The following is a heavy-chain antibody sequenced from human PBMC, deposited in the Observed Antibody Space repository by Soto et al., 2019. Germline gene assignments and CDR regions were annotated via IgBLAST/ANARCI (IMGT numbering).Heavy chain of an antibody. J-gene: IGHJ4*02. CDR2: ISSSSSTI. V-gene: IGHV3-48*01. CDR3: ARGCVEQQFLSDY. D-gene: IGHD6-13*01. Sequence: EVQLVESGGGLVQPGGSLRLSCAASGFTFSSYSMNWVRQAPGKGLEWVSYISSSSSTIYYADSVKGRFTISRDNAKNSLYLQMNSLRAEDTAVYYCARGCVEQQFLSDYWGQGTLVTVSS. CDR1: GFTFSSYS.